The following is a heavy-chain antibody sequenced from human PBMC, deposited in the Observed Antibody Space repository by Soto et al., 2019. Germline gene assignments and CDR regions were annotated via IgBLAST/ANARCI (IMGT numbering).Heavy chain of an antibody. Sequence: SETLSLTCAVSGGSISSSNWWSWVRQPPGKGLEWIGEIYHSGSTNYNPSLKSRVTISVDKSKNQFSLKLSSVTAADTAVYYCARLKYSSSWSLDYCGQGTAVTVSS. J-gene: IGHJ4*02. D-gene: IGHD6-13*01. V-gene: IGHV4-4*02. CDR3: ARLKYSSSWSLDY. CDR2: IYHSGST. CDR1: GGSISSSNW.